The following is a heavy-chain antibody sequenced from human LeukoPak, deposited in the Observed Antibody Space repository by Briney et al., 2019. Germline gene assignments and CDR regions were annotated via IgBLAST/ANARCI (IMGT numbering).Heavy chain of an antibody. V-gene: IGHV1-69*05. CDR1: GGTFSSYA. CDR2: IIPIFGTA. D-gene: IGHD3-9*01. CDR3: ARDRITIFSLGMDV. Sequence: SVKVSCKASGGTFSSYAISWVRQAPGQGLEWMGGIIPIFGTANYAQKFQGRVTITTDESTSTAYMELRSLRSDDTAVYYCARDRITIFSLGMDVWGQGTTVAVSS. J-gene: IGHJ6*02.